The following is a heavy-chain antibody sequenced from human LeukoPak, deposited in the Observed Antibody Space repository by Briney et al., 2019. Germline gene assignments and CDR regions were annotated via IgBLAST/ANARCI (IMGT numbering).Heavy chain of an antibody. V-gene: IGHV4-39*07. CDR3: ARAGTYYYDSSGYYSGVWFDP. J-gene: IGHJ5*02. Sequence: SETLSLTCTVSGGSISSSSYYWGWIRQPPGKGLEWIGSIYYSGSTYYNPSLKSRVTISVDTSKNQFSLKLSSVTAADTAVYYCARAGTYYYDSSGYYSGVWFDPWGQGTLVTVSP. D-gene: IGHD3-22*01. CDR2: IYYSGST. CDR1: GGSISSSSYY.